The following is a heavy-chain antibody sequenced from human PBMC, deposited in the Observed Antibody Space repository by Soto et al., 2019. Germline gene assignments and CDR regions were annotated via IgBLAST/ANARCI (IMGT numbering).Heavy chain of an antibody. Sequence: EVQLVESGGGLVQPGRSLRLSCAASGFTFDDYAMHWVRQAPGKGLEWVSGISWNSGSIGYADSVKGRFTISRDNAKNSLYLQMNSLRAEDTAWYYCAKDMAYWGQGTLVTVSS. CDR1: GFTFDDYA. J-gene: IGHJ4*02. V-gene: IGHV3-9*01. CDR2: ISWNSGSI. CDR3: AKDMAY.